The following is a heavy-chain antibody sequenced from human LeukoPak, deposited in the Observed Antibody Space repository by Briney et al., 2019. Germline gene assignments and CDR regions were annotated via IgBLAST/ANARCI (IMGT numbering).Heavy chain of an antibody. J-gene: IGHJ4*02. CDR2: TYYRSKWYN. V-gene: IGHV6-1*01. CDR3: ARRGTAADPAFDY. Sequence: SQTLSLICAFSGDIFSSNSPAWNWVRQSPSRGLEWLGSTYYRSKWYNDYAVSVKSRITINPDTSKNQFSLQLNSVTPEDTAVYYCARRGTAADPAFDYWGQGTLVTVSS. CDR1: GDIFSSNSPA. D-gene: IGHD6-13*01.